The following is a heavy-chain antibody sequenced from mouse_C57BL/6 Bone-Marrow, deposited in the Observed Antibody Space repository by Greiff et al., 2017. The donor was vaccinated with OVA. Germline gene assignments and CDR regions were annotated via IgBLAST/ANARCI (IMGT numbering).Heavy chain of an antibody. V-gene: IGHV5-6*01. J-gene: IGHJ3*01. CDR2: ISSGGSYT. CDR3: AGYYGSSPWFAY. D-gene: IGHD1-1*01. CDR1: GFTFSSYG. Sequence: EVHLVESGGDLVKPGGSLKLSCAASGFTFSSYGMSWVRQTPDKRLEWVATISSGGSYTYYPDSVKGRFTISRDNAKNTLYLQMSSLKSEDTAMYYCAGYYGSSPWFAYWGQGTLVTVSA.